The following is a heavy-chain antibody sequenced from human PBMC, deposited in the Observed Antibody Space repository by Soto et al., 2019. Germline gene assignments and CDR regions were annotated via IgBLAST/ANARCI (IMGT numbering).Heavy chain of an antibody. CDR1: GGSISSYY. CDR3: ERGPEVVAATHFDY. Sequence: SETLSLTCTVSGGSISSYYWSWIRQPPGKGLEWIGYIYYSGSTNYNPSLKSRVTISVDTSKNQFSLKLSSVTAADTAVYYCERGPEVVAATHFDYWGQGTLVTVSS. CDR2: IYYSGST. J-gene: IGHJ4*02. D-gene: IGHD2-15*01. V-gene: IGHV4-59*01.